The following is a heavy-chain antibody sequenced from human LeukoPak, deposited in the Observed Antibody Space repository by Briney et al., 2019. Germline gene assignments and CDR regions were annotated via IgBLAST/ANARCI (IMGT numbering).Heavy chain of an antibody. V-gene: IGHV3-33*01. J-gene: IGHJ5*02. D-gene: IGHD1-7*01. CDR1: GFTFSSFG. Sequence: GGSLRPSCAASGFTFSSFGMHWVRQAPGKGLEWVAVIWYDASNKYYVDSVKGRFTISRDNSKNTLYLQMNSLRDDDTAVYYCVRGVGVSRFNYLDPWGQGTLVIVSS. CDR2: IWYDASNK. CDR3: VRGVGVSRFNYLDP.